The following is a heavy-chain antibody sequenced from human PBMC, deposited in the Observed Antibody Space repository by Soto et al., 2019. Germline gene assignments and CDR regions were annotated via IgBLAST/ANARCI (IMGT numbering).Heavy chain of an antibody. V-gene: IGHV3-23*01. Sequence: PGGSLSLSCAASGFAFSSHPMSWVRQAPERGLEWVSAISGSGGSTYYADSVKGRFTISRDNSKNTLYLQMNSLRAEDTAVYYCAKAGSGWQYNWFDPWGQGTLVTVSS. D-gene: IGHD6-19*01. CDR2: ISGSGGST. J-gene: IGHJ5*02. CDR1: GFAFSSHP. CDR3: AKAGSGWQYNWFDP.